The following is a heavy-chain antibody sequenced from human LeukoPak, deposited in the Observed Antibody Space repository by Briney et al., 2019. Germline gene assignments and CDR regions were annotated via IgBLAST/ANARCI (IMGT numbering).Heavy chain of an antibody. CDR3: ARDRVAGTLGY. Sequence: GGSLRLSCAASGFTFSSYSMNWVRQAPGKGLEWVSYISSSSSTIYYADSVKGRFTISRDNAKNTLYLQMNSLRAEDTAVYYCARDRVAGTLGYWGQGTLVTVSS. V-gene: IGHV3-48*04. CDR1: GFTFSSYS. J-gene: IGHJ4*02. D-gene: IGHD6-19*01. CDR2: ISSSSSTI.